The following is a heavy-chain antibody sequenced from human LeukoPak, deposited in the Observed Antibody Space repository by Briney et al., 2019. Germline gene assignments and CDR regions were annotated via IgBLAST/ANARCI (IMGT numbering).Heavy chain of an antibody. J-gene: IGHJ4*02. CDR2: IHTSGST. D-gene: IGHD6-6*01. V-gene: IGHV4-61*02. CDR3: ARETAELGRSFDY. CDR1: GGSISSSSYY. Sequence: PSETLSLTCTVSGGSISSSSYYWSWIRQPAGKGLEWIGRIHTSGSTNHNPSLTSRVTMSVDTSKNQFSLKLTSVTAADTAVYYCARETAELGRSFDYWGQGAQVTVSS.